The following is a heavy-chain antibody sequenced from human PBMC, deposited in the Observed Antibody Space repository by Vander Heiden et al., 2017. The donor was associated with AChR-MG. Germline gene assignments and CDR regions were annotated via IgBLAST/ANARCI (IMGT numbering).Heavy chain of an antibody. CDR2: IYSGGST. CDR1: GFTVSSNY. V-gene: IGHV3-53*01. J-gene: IGHJ3*02. CDR3: ARGGGSYYLSAFDI. D-gene: IGHD1-26*01. Sequence: EVQLVESGGGLIQPGGSLRLSCAASGFTVSSNYMSWVRQAPGKGLEWVSVIYSGGSTYYADSVKGRFTISRDNSKNTLYLQMNSLRAEDTAVYYCARGGGSYYLSAFDIWGQGTMVTVSS.